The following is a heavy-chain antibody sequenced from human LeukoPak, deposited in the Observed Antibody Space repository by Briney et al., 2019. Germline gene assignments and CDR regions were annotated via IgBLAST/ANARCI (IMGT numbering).Heavy chain of an antibody. CDR1: GFTFSSYA. D-gene: IGHD3-22*01. CDR3: AREYYYDSSGYGSFGY. CDR2: ISYDGSNK. J-gene: IGHJ4*02. Sequence: GRSLRLSCAASGFTFSSYAMHWVRQAPGKGLEWVAVISYDGSNKYYADSVKGRFTISRDNAKNSLYLQMNSLRAEDTAVYYCAREYYYDSSGYGSFGYWGQGTLVTVSS. V-gene: IGHV3-30-3*01.